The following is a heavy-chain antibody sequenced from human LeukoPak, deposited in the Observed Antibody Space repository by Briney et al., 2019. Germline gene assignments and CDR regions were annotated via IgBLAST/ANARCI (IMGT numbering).Heavy chain of an antibody. CDR2: IYYSGST. CDR3: ARDRSGSYWGY. D-gene: IGHD1-26*01. J-gene: IGHJ4*02. V-gene: IGHV4-59*12. Sequence: PSETLSLTCSVSGGSISTYYWSWIRQPPGKGLEWIGNIYYSGSTNYNPSLKSRVTISVDTSKNQFSLKLSSVTAADTAVYYCARDRSGSYWGYWGQGTLVTVSS. CDR1: GGSISTYY.